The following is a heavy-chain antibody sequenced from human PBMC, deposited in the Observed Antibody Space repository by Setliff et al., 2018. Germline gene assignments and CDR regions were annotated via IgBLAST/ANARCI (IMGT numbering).Heavy chain of an antibody. D-gene: IGHD3-22*01. J-gene: IGHJ4*02. V-gene: IGHV1-24*01. CDR1: GYTLTELS. CDR2: FDPEDGET. Sequence: ASVKVSCKVSGYTLTELSMHWVRQAPGKGLEWMGGFDPEDGETIYAQKFQGRVTMTEDTSTDTAYMELSSLRSEDTAVYYCATLAFTYYYDSSGYYPHDYWGQGTLVTVAS. CDR3: ATLAFTYYYDSSGYYPHDY.